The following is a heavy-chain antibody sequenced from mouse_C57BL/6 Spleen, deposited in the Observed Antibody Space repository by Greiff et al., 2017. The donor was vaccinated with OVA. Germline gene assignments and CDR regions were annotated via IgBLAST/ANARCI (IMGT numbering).Heavy chain of an antibody. CDR2: INPSTGGT. D-gene: IGHD1-1*01. CDR1: GYSFTGYY. CDR3: ARSGYGSSWYAMDY. V-gene: IGHV1-42*01. Sequence: EVQLQQSGPELVKPGASVKISCKASGYSFTGYYMNWVKQSPEKSLEWIGEINPSTGGTTYNQKFKAKATLTVDKSSSTAYMQLKSLTSEDSAVYYSARSGYGSSWYAMDYWGQGTSVTVSS. J-gene: IGHJ4*01.